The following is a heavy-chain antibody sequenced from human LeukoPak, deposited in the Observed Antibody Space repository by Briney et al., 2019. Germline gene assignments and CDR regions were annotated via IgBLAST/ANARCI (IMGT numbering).Heavy chain of an antibody. V-gene: IGHV4-34*01. CDR1: GGSFRGYY. CDR3: ARDGTVTILDY. D-gene: IGHD4-11*01. CDR2: INHSGST. Sequence: SETLSLTCAVYGGSFRGYYWSWIRQPPGKGLEWIGEINHSGSTNYNPSLKSRVTISVDTSKNQFSLKLSSVTAADTAVYYCARDGTVTILDYWGQGTLVTVSS. J-gene: IGHJ4*02.